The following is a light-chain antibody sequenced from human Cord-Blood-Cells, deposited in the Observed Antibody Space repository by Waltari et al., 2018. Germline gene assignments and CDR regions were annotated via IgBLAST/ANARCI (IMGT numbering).Light chain of an antibody. V-gene: IGLV2-11*01. J-gene: IGLJ2*01. Sequence: QSALTQPRSVSGSPGQSVTISCTGTSSDVGGYNYVSWYQQHPGKHPKLMIYDVSKRPSGVPDRFSGSKSGNTASMTISGLQAEDEADYYCCSYAGSYTVVFGGGTKLTVL. CDR2: DVS. CDR3: CSYAGSYTVV. CDR1: SSDVGGYNY.